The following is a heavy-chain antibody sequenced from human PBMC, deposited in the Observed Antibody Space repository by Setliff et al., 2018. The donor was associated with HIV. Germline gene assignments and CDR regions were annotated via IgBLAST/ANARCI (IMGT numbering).Heavy chain of an antibody. V-gene: IGHV3-9*01. Sequence: PGGSLRLSCTTSGFSLDDYAMHWVRQAPGKGLEWVSGISWDSGSIDYADSVKGRFTISRDNAKNSLSLQMNSLRAEDTAVYFCARDPTIGGSSWAGFTDYWGQGTLVTVSS. D-gene: IGHD1-26*01. CDR2: ISWDSGSI. CDR3: ARDPTIGGSSWAGFTDY. J-gene: IGHJ4*02. CDR1: GFSLDDYA.